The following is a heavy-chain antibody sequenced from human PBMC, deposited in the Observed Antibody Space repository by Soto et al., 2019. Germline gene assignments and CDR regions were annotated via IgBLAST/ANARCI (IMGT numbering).Heavy chain of an antibody. CDR1: GFTFSSYG. D-gene: IGHD3-16*01. Sequence: QVQLVESGGGVVQPGRSLRLSCAASGFTFSSYGMHWVRQAPGKGLKWVAVISYDGSNTYYADSVKGRFTISRDNSKNTLYLQMHRLRAEDTAVYYCEQELYGPNWHDYGMDVWGQGTTVTVSS. J-gene: IGHJ6*02. CDR3: EQELYGPNWHDYGMDV. CDR2: ISYDGSNT. V-gene: IGHV3-30*18.